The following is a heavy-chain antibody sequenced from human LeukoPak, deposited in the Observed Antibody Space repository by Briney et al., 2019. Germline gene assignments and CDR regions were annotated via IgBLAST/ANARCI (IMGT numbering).Heavy chain of an antibody. CDR3: ARNPGYCSSTSCYRNNWFDP. D-gene: IGHD2-2*01. J-gene: IGHJ5*02. Sequence: GASVTVSCTASGYTFTSYDINWVRQATGQGLAWMGWMNPNSGNTGYAQKFQGRVTMTRNTSISTAYMELSSLRSEDTAVYYCARNPGYCSSTSCYRNNWFDPWGQGTLVTVSS. CDR2: MNPNSGNT. V-gene: IGHV1-8*01. CDR1: GYTFTSYD.